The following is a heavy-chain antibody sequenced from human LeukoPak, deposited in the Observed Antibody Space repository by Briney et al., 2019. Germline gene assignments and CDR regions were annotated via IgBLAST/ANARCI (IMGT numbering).Heavy chain of an antibody. V-gene: IGHV1-8*01. CDR2: MNPNSGNT. D-gene: IGHD3-10*01. J-gene: IGHJ3*02. Sequence: ASVKVSCKASGYTFTSYDIIWVRQATGQGLEWMGWMNPNSGNTGYAQKFQGRVTMTRNTSISTAYMELSSLRSEDTAVYYCARATLWFGEFIDAFDIWGQGTMVTVSS. CDR1: GYTFTSYD. CDR3: ARATLWFGEFIDAFDI.